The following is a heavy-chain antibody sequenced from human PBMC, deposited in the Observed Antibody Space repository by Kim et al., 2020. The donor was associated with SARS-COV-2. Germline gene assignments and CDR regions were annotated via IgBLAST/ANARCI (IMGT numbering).Heavy chain of an antibody. CDR1: GGSISSYY. CDR3: ARDVWFGELLNDYYGMDV. CDR2: IYYSGST. J-gene: IGHJ6*02. D-gene: IGHD3-10*01. V-gene: IGHV4-59*13. Sequence: SETLSLTCTVSGGSISSYYWSWIRQPPGKGLEWIGYIYYSGSTNYNPSLKSRVTISVDTSKNQFSLKLSSVTAADTAVYYCARDVWFGELLNDYYGMDVWGQGTTVTVSS.